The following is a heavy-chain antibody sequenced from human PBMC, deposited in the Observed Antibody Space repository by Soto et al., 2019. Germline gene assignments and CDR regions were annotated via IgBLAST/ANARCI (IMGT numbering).Heavy chain of an antibody. V-gene: IGHV3-33*01. CDR3: ARADCGGQCPCDY. J-gene: IGHJ4*02. CDR2: IWYDGSIK. D-gene: IGHD2-21*01. CDR1: GFSFREYG. Sequence: GGFLRLSCAASGFSFREYGLHWVRQAAGKGLEWVAGIWYDGSIKTYEESVKGRFTISRDNARNMLFLEMNSLRPEDTAVYYCARADCGGQCPCDYWGEGTLVTVSS.